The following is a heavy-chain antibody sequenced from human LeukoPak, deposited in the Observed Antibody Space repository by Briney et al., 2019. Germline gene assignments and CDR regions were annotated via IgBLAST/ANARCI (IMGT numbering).Heavy chain of an antibody. Sequence: PSETLSLTCAVYGGSFSSYYWSWIRQPPGKGLEWIGYIYYSGSTNYNPSLKSRVTISVDTSKNQFSLKLSSVTAADTAVYYCARAVIAVDNWFGPWGQGTLVTVSS. D-gene: IGHD6-19*01. V-gene: IGHV4-59*08. CDR2: IYYSGST. CDR1: GGSFSSYY. J-gene: IGHJ5*02. CDR3: ARAVIAVDNWFGP.